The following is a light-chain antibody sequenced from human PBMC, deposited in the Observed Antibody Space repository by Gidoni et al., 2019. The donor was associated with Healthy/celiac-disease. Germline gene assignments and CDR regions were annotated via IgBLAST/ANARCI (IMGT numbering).Light chain of an antibody. CDR3: QQYNRYSST. CDR1: QSISSW. Sequence: DIQLTQSPSTLSASVGDRVTLTCRARQSISSWLAWYQQKPGKAPKLLSYKAYSLESGVPSRFSGSGSGKEFTLTSSRVQHDDFANYYCQQYNRYSSTFGPGTKVDIK. J-gene: IGKJ3*01. V-gene: IGKV1-5*03. CDR2: KAY.